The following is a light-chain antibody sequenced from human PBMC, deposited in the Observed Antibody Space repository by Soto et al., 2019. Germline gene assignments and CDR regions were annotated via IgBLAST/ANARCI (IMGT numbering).Light chain of an antibody. CDR3: QQYNNCPLIT. J-gene: IGKJ5*01. V-gene: IGKV1D-13*01. CDR1: HAISNY. Sequence: NQITESPSCRSPSVSDRVTITFRANHAISNYLAWYQHKPGTVPKLLIYKASTLESGVPSRFSGSGAGAEFTLTISSLQSEDFAIYSCQQYNNCPLITFGQGTRLEIK. CDR2: KAS.